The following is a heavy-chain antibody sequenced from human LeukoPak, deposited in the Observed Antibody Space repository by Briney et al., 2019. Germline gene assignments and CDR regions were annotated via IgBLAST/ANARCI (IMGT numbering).Heavy chain of an antibody. J-gene: IGHJ5*02. D-gene: IGHD6-19*01. CDR2: INHSGST. Sequence: PSETLSLTCAVYGGSFSGYYWSWIRQPPGKGLEWIGEINHSGSTNYNPSLKSRVTISVDTSKNQFSLKLSSVTAADTAVYYCACRSVVAGTHREWFDPWGQGTLVTVSS. V-gene: IGHV4-34*01. CDR1: GGSFSGYY. CDR3: ACRSVVAGTHREWFDP.